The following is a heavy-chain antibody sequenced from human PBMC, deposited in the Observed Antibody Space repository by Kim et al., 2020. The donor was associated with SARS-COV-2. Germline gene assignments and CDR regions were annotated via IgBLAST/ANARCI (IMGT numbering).Heavy chain of an antibody. CDR3: TSEPYYNDSAAYYHDY. J-gene: IGHJ4*02. D-gene: IGHD3-22*01. CDR1: GLNFGDYA. Sequence: GGSLRLSCTTSGLNFGDYAMSWFRPAPGKGLEWVAFIRSKRYGETTEYAASVKGRFTISRDDSKGIAYLQMNGLKTEDTAVYYCTSEPYYNDSAAYYHDYWGQGTLLTVSS. CDR2: IRSKRYGETT. V-gene: IGHV3-49*03.